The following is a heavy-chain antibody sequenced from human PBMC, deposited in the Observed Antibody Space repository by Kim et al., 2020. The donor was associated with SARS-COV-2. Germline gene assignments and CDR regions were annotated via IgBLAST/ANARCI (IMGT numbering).Heavy chain of an antibody. V-gene: IGHV3-30*01. J-gene: IGHJ4*02. CDR3: ARQRPELPPDY. D-gene: IGHD1-7*01. Sequence: KYYADSVKGRFTISRDNSKNTLYLQMNSLRAEDTAVYYCARQRPELPPDYWGQGTLVTVSS. CDR2: K.